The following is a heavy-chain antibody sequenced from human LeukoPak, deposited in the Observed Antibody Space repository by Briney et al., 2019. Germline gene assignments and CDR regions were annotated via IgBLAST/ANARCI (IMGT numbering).Heavy chain of an antibody. V-gene: IGHV3-74*01. J-gene: IGHJ4*02. CDR3: VRGQLWSYYHDY. Sequence: GGSLRLSCAASGFSFSDSTMNWVRQAPGKGLVWVSRIKGDERSTNYADSVKGRFTISRDNAKNTVYLEMNSLRAEDTAVYYCVRGQLWSYYHDYWGQGTLVTVSS. CDR2: IKGDERST. CDR1: GFSFSDST. D-gene: IGHD5-18*01.